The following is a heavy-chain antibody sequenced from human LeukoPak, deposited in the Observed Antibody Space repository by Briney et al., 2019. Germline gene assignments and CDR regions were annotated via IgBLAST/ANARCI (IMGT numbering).Heavy chain of an antibody. CDR2: IRYDGSNK. Sequence: GGSLRLSCAASGFSFSVYWMHWVRQAPGKGLEWVAFIRYDGSNKYYADSVKGRFTISRDNSKNTLYLQMNSLRAEDTAVYYCARDMLAGTHDYWGQGTLVTVSS. J-gene: IGHJ4*02. D-gene: IGHD6-19*01. V-gene: IGHV3-30*02. CDR1: GFSFSVYW. CDR3: ARDMLAGTHDY.